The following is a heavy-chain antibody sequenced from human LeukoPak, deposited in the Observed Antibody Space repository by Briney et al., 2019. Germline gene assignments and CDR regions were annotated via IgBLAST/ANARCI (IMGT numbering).Heavy chain of an antibody. J-gene: IGHJ3*01. CDR3: ARGSSRGPRDAFDF. V-gene: IGHV1-46*01. CDR2: ISPSGAST. Sequence: ASVKVSCKASGYTFTSYYVHWVRQAPGQGLEWMGIISPSGASTSYAQKFQGRVTMTRDMSTSTVYMELSSLISEDTAVYYCARGSSRGPRDAFDFWGQGTMATLSS. D-gene: IGHD2-15*01. CDR1: GYTFTSYY.